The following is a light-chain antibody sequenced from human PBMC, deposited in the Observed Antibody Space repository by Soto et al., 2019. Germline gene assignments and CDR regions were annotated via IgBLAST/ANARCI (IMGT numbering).Light chain of an antibody. CDR2: SND. CDR1: SSNVGRNT. J-gene: IGLJ2*01. Sequence: QAVVTQPPSASGTPGQRVTISCSGSSSNVGRNTVTWYQQVPGTAPKVLIYSNDQRPSGVPDRFSGSKSGTSASLAISGLQSEDEADYYCAAWDDSLNGFVVFGGGTKLTVL. CDR3: AAWDDSLNGFVV. V-gene: IGLV1-44*01.